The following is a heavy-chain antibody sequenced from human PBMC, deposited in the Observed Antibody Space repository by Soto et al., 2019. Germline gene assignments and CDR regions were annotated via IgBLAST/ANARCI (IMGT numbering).Heavy chain of an antibody. Sequence: LRLSCAASGFTFDRYGMHWVRQAPGKGLEWVAVIWSDGSTEYYADSVKGRFTISRDNSKNTMYLQMNSLRGEDTGVYYCARGRIPSAIFDWFDPWGQGTLVTVSS. D-gene: IGHD2-2*01. V-gene: IGHV3-33*01. CDR3: ARGRIPSAIFDWFDP. CDR2: IWSDGSTE. CDR1: GFTFDRYG. J-gene: IGHJ5*02.